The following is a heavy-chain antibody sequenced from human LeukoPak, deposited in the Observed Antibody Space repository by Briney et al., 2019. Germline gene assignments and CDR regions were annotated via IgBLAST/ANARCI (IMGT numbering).Heavy chain of an antibody. CDR2: ISDSSRTI. CDR3: ARSSLPGRSGRTEYFQH. D-gene: IGHD6-19*01. V-gene: IGHV3-11*01. Sequence: PGGSLRLSCAASGFTFSDYYMTWIRQAPGKGLQWLSFISDSSRTIYYADSVKGRFTISSDNAKNSLYLQMSSLRAEDTAIYYCARSSLPGRSGRTEYFQHWGQGALVTVSS. J-gene: IGHJ1*01. CDR1: GFTFSDYY.